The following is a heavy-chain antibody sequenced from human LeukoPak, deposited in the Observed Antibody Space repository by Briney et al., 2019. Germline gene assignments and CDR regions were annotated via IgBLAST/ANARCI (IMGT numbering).Heavy chain of an antibody. CDR2: ISSSGSTI. CDR3: ARDNYDSSTPYYFDY. Sequence: GGSLRLSCAASGFTFSTYEMNWVRQAPGKGLEWVSYISSSGSTIYYADSVKGRFTISRDNAKNSLYLQMNGLRAEDTAVYYCARDNYDSSTPYYFDYWGQGTLVTVSS. V-gene: IGHV3-48*03. CDR1: GFTFSTYE. D-gene: IGHD3-22*01. J-gene: IGHJ4*02.